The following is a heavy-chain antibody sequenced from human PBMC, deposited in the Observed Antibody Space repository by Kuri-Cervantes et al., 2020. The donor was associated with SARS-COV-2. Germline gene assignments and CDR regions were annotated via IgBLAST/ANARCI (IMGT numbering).Heavy chain of an antibody. CDR3: YCAPKEGFDS. J-gene: IGHJ4*02. CDR1: ETTFPNYD. CDR2: VKTNSGNT. V-gene: IGHV1-8*01. Sequence: ASVKVSCKAPETTFPNYDINWVQQATGQGLEWMGMVKTNSGNTLYAQIFQGRVTMTRDTSTSTAYMELSSLTSEDTAIYYCYCAPKEGFDSWGQGTLVTVSS. D-gene: IGHD2-21*01.